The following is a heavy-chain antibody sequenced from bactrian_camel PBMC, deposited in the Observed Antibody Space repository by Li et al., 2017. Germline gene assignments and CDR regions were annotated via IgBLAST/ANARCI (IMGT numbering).Heavy chain of an antibody. J-gene: IGHJ4*01. CDR3: AKGYNEYDY. CDR2: INSGGGRT. V-gene: IGHV3S31*01. Sequence: QLVESGGGLVQPGGSLRLSCGAFGFAFSSYSLSWVRQAPGKGLEWVSTINSGGGRTYFANSVKGRFTISRDSAKNTLYLQLNSMKTEDTAMYYCAKGYNEYDYWGQGTQVTVS. D-gene: IGHD3*01. CDR1: GFAFSSYS.